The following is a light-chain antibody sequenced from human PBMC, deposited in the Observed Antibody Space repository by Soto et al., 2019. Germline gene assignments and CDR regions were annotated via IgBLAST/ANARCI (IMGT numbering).Light chain of an antibody. V-gene: IGKV3D-20*02. CDR3: QQRSNWSIT. Sequence: EIVLTQSPGTLSLSPGERATLSCRASQSVSSSYLAWYQQKPGQAPRLLIYDASNRATGIPARFSGSGSGTDFTLTISSLEPEDFAVYYCQQRSNWSITFGQGTRL. CDR1: QSVSSSY. CDR2: DAS. J-gene: IGKJ5*01.